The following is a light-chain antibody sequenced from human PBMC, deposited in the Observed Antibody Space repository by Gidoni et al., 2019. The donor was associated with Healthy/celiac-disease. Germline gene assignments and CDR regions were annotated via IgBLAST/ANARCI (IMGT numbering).Light chain of an antibody. Sequence: EFVLPQSPPTLSLSPGERATLSCRASQSVSSSYLAWYQQKPGQAPRLLIYVASSRATGIPDRFSGSGSGTDFTLTISRLEPEDFAVYYCQQYGSSPLTFGPGTKVDIK. J-gene: IGKJ3*01. CDR3: QQYGSSPLT. V-gene: IGKV3-20*01. CDR1: QSVSSSY. CDR2: VAS.